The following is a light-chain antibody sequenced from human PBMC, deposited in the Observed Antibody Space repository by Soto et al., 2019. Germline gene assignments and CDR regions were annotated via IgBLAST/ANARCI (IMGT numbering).Light chain of an antibody. CDR2: GAS. J-gene: IGKJ1*01. CDR1: QSVSIN. CDR3: QQYNDWPPRWT. Sequence: EIVMTQSPATLSVSPGERATLSCRASQSVSINLAWYQQKPGQAPRLLIYGASTRATGIPARFSGGGSGTEFTLTISSLQSEDFALYSWQQYNDWPPRWTFGQGTRVDTK. V-gene: IGKV3-15*01.